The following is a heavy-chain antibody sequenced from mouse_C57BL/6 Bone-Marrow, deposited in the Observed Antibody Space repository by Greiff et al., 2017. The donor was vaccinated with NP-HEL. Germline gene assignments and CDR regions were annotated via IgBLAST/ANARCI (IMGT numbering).Heavy chain of an antibody. CDR2: IYPGDGDT. J-gene: IGHJ2*01. V-gene: IGHV1-82*01. CDR1: GYAFSSSW. Sequence: VKLMESGPELVKPGASVKISCKASGYAFSSSWMNWVKQRPGKGLEWIGRIYPGDGDTNYNGKFKGKATLTADKSSSTAYMQLSSLTSEDSAVYFCARSFGGYWGQGTTLTVSS. CDR3: ARSFGGY.